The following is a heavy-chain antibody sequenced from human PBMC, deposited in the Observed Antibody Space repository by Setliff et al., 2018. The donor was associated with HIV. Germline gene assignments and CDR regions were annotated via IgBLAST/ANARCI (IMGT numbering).Heavy chain of an antibody. CDR1: GGSIRSFY. CDR2: VSYSGST. Sequence: PSETLSLTCTVSGGSIRSFYWSWIRQPPGKGLEWLGYVSYSGSTNFNPSLESRLAMSVDMSKNHFSLKLRSVTAADTAVYYCARHGHFYDSSSSDAFDIWGHGTMVTVSS. J-gene: IGHJ3*02. V-gene: IGHV4-59*08. D-gene: IGHD3-22*01. CDR3: ARHGHFYDSSSSDAFDI.